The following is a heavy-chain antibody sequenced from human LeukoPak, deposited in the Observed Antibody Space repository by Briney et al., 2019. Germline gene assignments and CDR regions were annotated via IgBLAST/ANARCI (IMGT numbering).Heavy chain of an antibody. D-gene: IGHD5-12*01. CDR2: IKQDGSEK. V-gene: IGHV3-7*01. J-gene: IGHJ4*02. CDR3: ASGLRTFDY. Sequence: GGSLRLSCAASGFTFSSYRMSWVRQAPGKGLEWVANIKQDGSEKYFVDSVKGRFTISRDNAKNSLYLQMNSLRAEDTAVYYCASGLRTFDYWGQGTQVTVSS. CDR1: GFTFSSYR.